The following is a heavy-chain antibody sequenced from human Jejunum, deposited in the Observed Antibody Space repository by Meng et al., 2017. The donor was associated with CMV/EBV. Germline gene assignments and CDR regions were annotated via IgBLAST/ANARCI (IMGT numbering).Heavy chain of an antibody. Sequence: TLAGLSLSTTAVGVGWIRQPPGKALEWIALIYGNDDKRYSPALKSRLTITKDTSKNQVVLIMTNMDPVDTATYFCAKRLSAGSFDYWGPGILVTVSS. CDR1: GLSLSTTAVG. V-gene: IGHV2-5*01. J-gene: IGHJ4*02. CDR3: AKRLSAGSFDY. CDR2: IYGNDDK.